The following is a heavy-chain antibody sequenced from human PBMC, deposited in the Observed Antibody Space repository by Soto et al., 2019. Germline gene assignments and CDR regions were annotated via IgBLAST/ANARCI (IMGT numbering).Heavy chain of an antibody. J-gene: IGHJ4*02. D-gene: IGHD4-17*01. CDR3: ARQDHGDYEFFFDY. Sequence: SETLSLACTVSGASIISTTKYWGWIRQPPGRGLEWIGTISSIGSTYYNPSLEGRVTISVDTSKNQFSLKVTSVTAADTGLYYCARQDHGDYEFFFDYWGQGTLVTVSS. V-gene: IGHV4-39*01. CDR1: GASIISTTKY. CDR2: ISSIGST.